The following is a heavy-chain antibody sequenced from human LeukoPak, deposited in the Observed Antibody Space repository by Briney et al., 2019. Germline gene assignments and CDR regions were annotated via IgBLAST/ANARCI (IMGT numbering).Heavy chain of an antibody. CDR3: TTDRGYGRHYFDY. J-gene: IGHJ4*02. Sequence: MTGGSLRLSCAASGFTFSNAWMSWVRQAPGKGLEWVGRIKSKTDGGTTDYAAPVKGRFTISRDDSKNTLYLQMNSLKTEDTAVYYCTTDRGYGRHYFDYWGQGTLVTVSS. V-gene: IGHV3-15*01. D-gene: IGHD5-12*01. CDR1: GFTFSNAW. CDR2: IKSKTDGGTT.